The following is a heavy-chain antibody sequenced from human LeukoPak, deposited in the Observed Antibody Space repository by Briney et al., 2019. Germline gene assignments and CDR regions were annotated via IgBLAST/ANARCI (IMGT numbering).Heavy chain of an antibody. V-gene: IGHV4-34*01. J-gene: IGHJ6*02. CDR2: INHSGST. CDR1: GGSFSGYY. D-gene: IGHD3-10*01. CDR3: ARGREYYGSGRFYYYGMDV. Sequence: PETLSLTCAVYGGSFSGYYWSWIRQPPGKGLEWIGEINHSGSTNYNPSLKSRVTISVDTSKNQFSLKLSSVTAADTAVYYCARGREYYGSGRFYYYGMDVWGQGTTVTVSS.